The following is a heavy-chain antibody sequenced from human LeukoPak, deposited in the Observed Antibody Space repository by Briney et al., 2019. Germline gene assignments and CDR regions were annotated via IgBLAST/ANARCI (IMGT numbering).Heavy chain of an antibody. CDR1: GLTFSSYA. CDR2: ISGSGGST. Sequence: GGSLRLSCAASGLTFSSYAMSWVRQAPGKGLEWVSAISGSGGSTYYADSVKGRFTISRDNSKNTLYLQMNSLRAEDTAVYYCAKDSSYGDYPDAFDIWGQGTMVTVSS. CDR3: AKDSSYGDYPDAFDI. J-gene: IGHJ3*02. D-gene: IGHD4-17*01. V-gene: IGHV3-23*01.